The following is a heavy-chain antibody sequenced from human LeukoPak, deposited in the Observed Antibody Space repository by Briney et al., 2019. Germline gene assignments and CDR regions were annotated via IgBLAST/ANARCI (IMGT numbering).Heavy chain of an antibody. Sequence: GGSLRLSCAASGFTFSTYGMHWVRQAPGKGLEWMAFIRYDGTNKYYANSVKGRFTISRDNSKNTLYLQMNSLRPEDMAIFYCAKGGRSRGDAFDIWGQGTMVTVSS. V-gene: IGHV3-30*02. CDR1: GFTFSTYG. D-gene: IGHD3-10*01. J-gene: IGHJ3*02. CDR2: IRYDGTNK. CDR3: AKGGRSRGDAFDI.